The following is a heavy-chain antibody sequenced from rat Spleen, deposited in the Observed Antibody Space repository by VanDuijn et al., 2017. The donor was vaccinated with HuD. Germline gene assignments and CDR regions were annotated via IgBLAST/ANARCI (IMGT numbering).Heavy chain of an antibody. CDR1: GFTFNNYW. Sequence: EVQLVESGGGLVQPGRSLKLSCVASGFTFNNYWMTWIRQAPGKGLEWVASITNTGGSTYYPDSVKGRFTISRDNAKSTLYLQMNSLRSEDTATYYCTRRRRYGYNEDYYVMDAWGQGASVTVSS. J-gene: IGHJ4*01. CDR2: ITNTGGST. CDR3: TRRRRYGYNEDYYVMDA. D-gene: IGHD1-9*01. V-gene: IGHV5-31*01.